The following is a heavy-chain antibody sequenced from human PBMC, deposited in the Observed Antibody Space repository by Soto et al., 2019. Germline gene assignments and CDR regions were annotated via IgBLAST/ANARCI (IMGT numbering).Heavy chain of an antibody. Sequence: QVQLVQSGDEVKKPGASVKVSCKASGYIFVNYGIAWIRQAPGQGLEWMGWISPYTGNTHSATKVQGRLTMTTDTSTSTAYMDLGSLTSYDTAVYYCVMGDNYVTPTPQDVWGQGTTVTVSS. D-gene: IGHD3-16*01. CDR1: GYIFVNYG. CDR3: VMGDNYVTPTPQDV. J-gene: IGHJ6*02. CDR2: ISPYTGNT. V-gene: IGHV1-18*01.